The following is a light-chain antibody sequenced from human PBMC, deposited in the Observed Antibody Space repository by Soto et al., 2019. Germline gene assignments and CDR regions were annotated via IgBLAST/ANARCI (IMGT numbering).Light chain of an antibody. V-gene: IGLV2-11*01. CDR3: CSYAGSFSLV. J-gene: IGLJ1*01. CDR1: SSDVGGYTY. Sequence: QSVLTQPRSVSGSPGQPVTISCTGTSSDVGGYTYVSWYQHHPGKAPKLIIYDVSERPSGVPDRFSGSRSGNTASLTISGLRAEDEADYYCCSYAGSFSLVFGSGTKLTVL. CDR2: DVS.